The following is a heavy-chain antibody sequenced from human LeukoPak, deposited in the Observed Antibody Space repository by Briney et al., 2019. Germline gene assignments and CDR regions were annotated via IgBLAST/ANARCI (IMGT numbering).Heavy chain of an antibody. Sequence: PSETLSLTCTVSGGSISSSSYYWGWIRQPPGKGLEWIGSIYYSGGTYYNPSLKSRVTISVDTSKNQFSLKLSSVTAADTAVYYCARQGGRIVVPAAIGVIDYWGQGTLVTVSS. J-gene: IGHJ4*02. D-gene: IGHD2-2*01. CDR1: GGSISSSSYY. CDR3: ARQGGRIVVPAAIGVIDY. V-gene: IGHV4-39*01. CDR2: IYYSGGT.